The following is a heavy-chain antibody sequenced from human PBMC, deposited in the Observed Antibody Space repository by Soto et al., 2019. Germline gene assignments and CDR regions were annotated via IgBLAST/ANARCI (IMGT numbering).Heavy chain of an antibody. CDR2: ISPYNDYT. V-gene: IGHV1-18*01. J-gene: IGHJ6*02. CDR3: ARGGYYDNSWGKFSHYGLDV. CDR1: GYTFIRYG. D-gene: IGHD3-16*01. Sequence: QVQLAQSANEVKKPGASVRVSCKAAGYTFIRYGIAWVRQAPGQGLEWMGWISPYNDYTVYAQKLQGRVSMTADTATRTVYMNLRGLKSDDRAVYYCARGGYYDNSWGKFSHYGLDVWGQGTSVSVSS.